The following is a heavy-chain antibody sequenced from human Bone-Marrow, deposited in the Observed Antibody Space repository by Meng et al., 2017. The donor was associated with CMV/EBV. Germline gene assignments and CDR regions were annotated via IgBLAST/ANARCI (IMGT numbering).Heavy chain of an antibody. V-gene: IGHV1-18*01. CDR1: GYTFTSYG. CDR2: ISAYNGNT. J-gene: IGHJ4*02. D-gene: IGHD6-19*01. CDR3: ARVHSSDYYFDY. Sequence: ASVKVSCKASGYTFTSYGIRWVRQAPGQGLEWMGWISAYNGNTNYAQKLQGRVTMTTDTSTSTAYMELRSLRSDDTAVYYCARVHSSDYYFDYWGQGTLVTVSS.